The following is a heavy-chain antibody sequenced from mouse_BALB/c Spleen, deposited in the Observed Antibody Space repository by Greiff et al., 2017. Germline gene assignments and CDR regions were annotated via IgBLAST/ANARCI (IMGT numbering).Heavy chain of an antibody. CDR2: IYPGDGST. D-gene: IGHD2-10*01. CDR1: GYTFTRYY. Sequence: QVQLQQSGPELVKPGASVKMSCKASGYTFTRYYIHWVKQRPGQGLEWIGWIYPGDGSTKYNEKFKGKTTLTADKSSSTAYMLLSSLTSEDSAIYFCARGAYYGPAWFAYWGQGTLVTVSA. CDR3: ARGAYYGPAWFAY. V-gene: IGHV1S56*01. J-gene: IGHJ3*01.